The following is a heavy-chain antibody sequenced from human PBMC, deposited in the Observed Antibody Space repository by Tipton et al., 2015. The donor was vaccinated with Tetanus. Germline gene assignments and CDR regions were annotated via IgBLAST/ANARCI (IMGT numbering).Heavy chain of an antibody. CDR2: FIPSTGGT. CDR3: ARSMAAAGTGWFDP. V-gene: IGHV1-2*02. D-gene: IGHD6-13*01. J-gene: IGHJ5*02. Sequence: QLVQSGAEVKKPGSSVKVSCKASGGNFYSFAIIWVRQVPGQGPEWMGGFIPSTGGTNYAQKFQGRVTVTSDTSISTAYMDLRSLTSDDTAVYYCARSMAAAGTGWFDPWGQGTLVTVSS. CDR1: GGNFYSFA.